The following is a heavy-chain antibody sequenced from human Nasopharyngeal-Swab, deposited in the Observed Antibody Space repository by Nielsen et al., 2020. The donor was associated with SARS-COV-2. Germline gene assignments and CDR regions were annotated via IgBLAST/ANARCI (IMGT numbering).Heavy chain of an antibody. CDR1: GFTFGDYA. D-gene: IGHD5-18*01. CDR2: IRNKDYGGTT. CDR3: TGDFPFSVDTATRGYMDV. J-gene: IGHJ6*03. V-gene: IGHV3-49*03. Sequence: GGSLRPSCTASGFTFGDYAMNWFRQAQGKGLEWVTYIRNKDYGGTTEYAASVRARFTISRDDSKNIAYLQMNSLTTEDTAVYYCTGDFPFSVDTATRGYMDVWGKGTTVTVSS.